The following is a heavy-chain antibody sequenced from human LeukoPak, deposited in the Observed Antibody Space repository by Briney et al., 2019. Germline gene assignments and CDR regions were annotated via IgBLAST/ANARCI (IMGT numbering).Heavy chain of an antibody. CDR1: GFTFDDYA. J-gene: IGHJ4*02. V-gene: IGHV3-9*01. D-gene: IGHD6-19*01. CDR3: AKAPSGWYGATKFDY. CDR2: ISWNSGSI. Sequence: GRSLRLSCAASGFTFDDYAMHWVRQAPGKGLEWVSGISWNSGSIGYAGSVKGRFTISRDNAKNSLYLQMNSLRAEDTALYYCAKAPSGWYGATKFDYWGQGTLVTVSS.